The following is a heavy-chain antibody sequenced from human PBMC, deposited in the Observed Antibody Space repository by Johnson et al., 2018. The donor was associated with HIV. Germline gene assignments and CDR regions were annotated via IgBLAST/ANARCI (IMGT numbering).Heavy chain of an antibody. J-gene: IGHJ3*02. CDR2: ISYDVSNK. CDR3: ARERPRDAFDI. V-gene: IGHV3-30*04. CDR1: GFTFSSYA. Sequence: QVQLVESGGGVVQPGGSLRLSCAASGFTFSSYAMHWVRQAPGTGLEWVAVISYDVSNKYYADPVKGRFTISSYNSKNTLYLQMNSLSAEDTAVYYCARERPRDAFDIWGQGTMVTVSS.